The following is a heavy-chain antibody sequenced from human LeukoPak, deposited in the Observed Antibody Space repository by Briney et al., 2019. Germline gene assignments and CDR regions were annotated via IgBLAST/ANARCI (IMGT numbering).Heavy chain of an antibody. D-gene: IGHD6-19*01. V-gene: IGHV3-64*01. CDR2: ISSNGGST. J-gene: IGHJ6*02. CDR1: GFTFSSYA. Sequence: PGGSLRLSCAASGFTFSSYAMSWVRQAPGKGLEYVSAISSNGGSTYYANSVKGRFTISRDNSKNTLYLQMGSLRAEDMAVYYCARGIAVAGISDYYYYGMDVWGQGTTVTVSS. CDR3: ARGIAVAGISDYYYYGMDV.